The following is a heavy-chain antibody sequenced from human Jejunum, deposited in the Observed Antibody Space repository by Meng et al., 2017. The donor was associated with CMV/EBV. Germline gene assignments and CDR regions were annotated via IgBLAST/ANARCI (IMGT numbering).Heavy chain of an antibody. CDR1: GFAFSSYW. CDR3: ARGRVPVGAALNY. V-gene: IGHV3-7*01. D-gene: IGHD1-26*01. CDR2: IKQDGSEK. J-gene: IGHJ4*02. Sequence: SGFAFSSYWRSWVRQAPGKGLEWVANIKQDGSEKYYVDSVKGRFTISRDNAKNSLYLQMNSLRAEDTAVYYCARGRVPVGAALNYWGQGTLVTVSS.